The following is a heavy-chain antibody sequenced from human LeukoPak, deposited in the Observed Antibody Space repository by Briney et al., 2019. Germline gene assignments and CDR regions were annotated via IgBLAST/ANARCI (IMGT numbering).Heavy chain of an antibody. CDR3: ASRNGYYGSGRAYYFDY. CDR2: IYHNGST. Sequence: APETLSLTCAVSRYSIAIGYFWDWIRQPPGKGLEWIGTIYHNGSTYYNPSLKSRVSISVDTSKNQYSLKLSSVTVADKAVYYCASRNGYYGSGRAYYFDYWGQGKLVPVSS. J-gene: IGHJ4*02. D-gene: IGHD3-10*01. V-gene: IGHV4-38-2*01. CDR1: RYSIAIGYF.